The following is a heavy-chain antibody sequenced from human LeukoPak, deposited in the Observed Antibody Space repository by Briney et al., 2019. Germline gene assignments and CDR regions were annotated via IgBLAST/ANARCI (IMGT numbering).Heavy chain of an antibody. CDR2: IYSGGST. CDR1: GFTVSSNY. J-gene: IGHJ6*02. CDR3: ARSAKHSSGFHYSYGMDV. D-gene: IGHD6-19*01. V-gene: IGHV3-53*01. Sequence: GSLRLSCAASGFTVSSNYMSWVRQAPGKGLEWVSVIYSGGSTYYADSVKGRFTISRDNSKNTLNLQMNSLRAEDTAVYYCARSAKHSSGFHYSYGMDVWGQGTTVTVSS.